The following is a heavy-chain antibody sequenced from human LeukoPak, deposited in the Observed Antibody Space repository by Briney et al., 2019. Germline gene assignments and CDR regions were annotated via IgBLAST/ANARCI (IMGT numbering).Heavy chain of an antibody. V-gene: IGHV3-74*01. J-gene: IGHJ4*02. CDR3: ARDNSGYYSY. D-gene: IGHD3-22*01. CDR2: INSDGISA. CDR1: GFTFSRHW. Sequence: PGGSLRLSCATSGFTFSRHWMHWVRQAPGKGLVWVSRINSDGISAIYADSVKGRFTISRDNAKNTLYLQMNSLRAADTAVYYCARDNSGYYSYWGQGTLVTVPS.